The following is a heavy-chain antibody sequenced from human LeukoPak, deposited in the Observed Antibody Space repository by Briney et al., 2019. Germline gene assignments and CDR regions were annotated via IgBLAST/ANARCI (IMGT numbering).Heavy chain of an antibody. D-gene: IGHD3-22*01. J-gene: IGHJ3*02. CDR2: ISSSSSYI. CDR1: GFTFSSYS. CDR3: ARHKYYYDSTPSGAFDI. V-gene: IGHV3-21*01. Sequence: GGSLRLSCAASGFTFSSYSMNWVRQAPGKGLEWVSSISSSSSYIYYADSVKGRFTISRDNAKNSLYLQINSLRAEDTAVYYCARHKYYYDSTPSGAFDIWGQGTMVTVSS.